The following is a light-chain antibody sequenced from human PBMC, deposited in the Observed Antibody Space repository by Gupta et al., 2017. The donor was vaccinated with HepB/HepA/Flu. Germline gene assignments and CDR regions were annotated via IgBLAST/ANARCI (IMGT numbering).Light chain of an antibody. CDR2: ANS. V-gene: IGLV1-40*01. Sequence: QSVLTQPPSVSGAPGQRVTIPCTGSSSNIGASYDVHWYQHLTGTAPKLLIYANSNRPSGVPDRFSGSKSGTSASLAITGLQAEDEADYYCQSYDTNLNGYVFGSGTKVTVL. CDR1: SSNIGASYD. J-gene: IGLJ1*01. CDR3: QSYDTNLNGYV.